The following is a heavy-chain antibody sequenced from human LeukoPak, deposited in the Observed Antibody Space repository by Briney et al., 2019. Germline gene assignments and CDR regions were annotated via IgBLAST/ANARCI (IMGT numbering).Heavy chain of an antibody. J-gene: IGHJ4*02. Sequence: PGGSLRLSCAASGFTFSSYWMHWVRQAPGKGLVWVSRINSDGSSTSYADSVKGRFTIFRDNAKNTLYLQMNSLRAEDTAVYYCASHRLTRSPLDYWGQGTLVTVSS. V-gene: IGHV3-74*01. CDR1: GFTFSSYW. CDR3: ASHRLTRSPLDY. CDR2: INSDGSST. D-gene: IGHD4/OR15-4a*01.